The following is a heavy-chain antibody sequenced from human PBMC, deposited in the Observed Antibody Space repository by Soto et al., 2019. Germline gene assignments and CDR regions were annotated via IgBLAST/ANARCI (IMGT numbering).Heavy chain of an antibody. Sequence: EVQLVESGGGLVKPGGSLRLSCAASGFTFSKAWMNWVRQAPGKGLEWVGRIKTNSEGGTTDYAVHVQGRFSLSRDDSRNTLSLQMNSLKTDDTAVYYCTTGSVEGVWGQGATVTVSS. CDR2: IKTNSEGGTT. D-gene: IGHD2-15*01. CDR1: GFTFSKAW. CDR3: TTGSVEGV. J-gene: IGHJ6*02. V-gene: IGHV3-15*07.